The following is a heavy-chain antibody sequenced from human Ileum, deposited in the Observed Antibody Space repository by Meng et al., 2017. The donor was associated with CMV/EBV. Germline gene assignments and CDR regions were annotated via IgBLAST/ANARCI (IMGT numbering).Heavy chain of an antibody. D-gene: IGHD2-2*01. CDR2: MNPNSGNT. CDR1: GYTFTSYD. V-gene: IGHV1-8*03. Sequence: ASVKVSCKASGYTFTSYDINWVRQATGQGLEWMGWMNPNSGNTGYAQKFQGRVTITRNTSISTAYMELSSLRSDDTAVYYCARDQDCSSTSCKDYWGQGTLVTVSS. J-gene: IGHJ4*02. CDR3: ARDQDCSSTSCKDY.